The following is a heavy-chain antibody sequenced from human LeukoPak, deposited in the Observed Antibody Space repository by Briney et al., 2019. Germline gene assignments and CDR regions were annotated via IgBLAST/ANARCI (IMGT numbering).Heavy chain of an antibody. Sequence: GGSLRLSCAASGFTFSSYAMSWVRQAPGKGLEWVSAISGSGGSTYYADSVKGRFTISRDNSKNTLYLQMNSLRAEDSAVYYCAKGYYYDSSGYYYPFDYWGQGTLVTVSS. CDR1: GFTFSSYA. V-gene: IGHV3-23*01. CDR2: ISGSGGST. J-gene: IGHJ4*02. D-gene: IGHD3-22*01. CDR3: AKGYYYDSSGYYYPFDY.